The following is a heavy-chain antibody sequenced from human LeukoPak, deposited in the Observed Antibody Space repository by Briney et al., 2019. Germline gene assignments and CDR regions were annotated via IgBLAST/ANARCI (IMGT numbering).Heavy chain of an antibody. J-gene: IGHJ4*02. CDR1: GYIFTDHW. CDR3: ARRSRGSGTYYDY. D-gene: IGHD3-10*01. V-gene: IGHV5-51*01. CDR2: IYPDDSDT. Sequence: PGESLKISCKASGYIFTDHWIGWVRQMPGKGLEWMGIIYPDDSDTRYSPSFQGRVTISADKSITTAYLQWSGLKASDTAMYFCARRSRGSGTYYDYWGQGTLVTVSS.